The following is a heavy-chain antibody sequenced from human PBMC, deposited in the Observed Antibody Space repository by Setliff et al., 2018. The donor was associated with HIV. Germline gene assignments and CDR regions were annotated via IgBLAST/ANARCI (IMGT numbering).Heavy chain of an antibody. CDR2: ISSSGTTT. Sequence: PGGSLRLSCAASGFTFSSYEMNWVRQAPGKGLEWLSYISSSGTTTYYADSVKGRFTISRDNAKNSVLLQMNSLRVEDTAVYYCAKDYPECGGGSCHSNKIPFFDYWGRGTLVTVSS. CDR3: AKDYPECGGGSCHSNKIPFFDY. D-gene: IGHD2-15*01. J-gene: IGHJ4*02. V-gene: IGHV3-48*03. CDR1: GFTFSSYE.